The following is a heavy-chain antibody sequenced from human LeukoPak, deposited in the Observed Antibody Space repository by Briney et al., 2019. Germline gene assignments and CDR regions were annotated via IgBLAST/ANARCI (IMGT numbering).Heavy chain of an antibody. Sequence: GGSLRLSCAASGFSFSSYWMHWVRQVPGKGLEWVSAIRASGGTAYYADSVKGRFTISGDNSKNTLYLQMNSLRAEDTAVYYCAKVWAHDGSGNPYWHFDLWGRGTLVTVSS. CDR3: AKVWAHDGSGNPYWHFDL. CDR2: IRASGGTA. J-gene: IGHJ2*01. CDR1: GFSFSSYW. V-gene: IGHV3-23*01. D-gene: IGHD3-10*01.